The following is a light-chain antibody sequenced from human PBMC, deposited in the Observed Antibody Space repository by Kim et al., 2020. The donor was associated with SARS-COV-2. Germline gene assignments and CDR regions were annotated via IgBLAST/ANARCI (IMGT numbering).Light chain of an antibody. CDR2: AAS. J-gene: IGKJ1*01. CDR1: QSVSSSY. Sequence: SPGERATLSCRASQSVSSSYLAWYQQRPGQAPRLLIYAASSRATGIPDRFGGSGSGTDFTLTISRLEPEDFAVYYCQQYGSSPRTFGQGTKVDIK. CDR3: QQYGSSPRT. V-gene: IGKV3-20*01.